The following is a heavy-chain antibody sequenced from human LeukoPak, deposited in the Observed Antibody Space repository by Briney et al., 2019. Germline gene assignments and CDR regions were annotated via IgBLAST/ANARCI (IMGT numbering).Heavy chain of an antibody. J-gene: IGHJ4*02. V-gene: IGHV3-23*01. CDR1: GFTFSSYG. Sequence: GGTLRLSCAASGFTFSSYGMNWVRQAPGKGLEWVSAITGSGGSTYYADSVKGRFTISRDNSKNTLYLQMNSLRVEDTAVYYCRDPFDYWGQGTLVTVSS. D-gene: IGHD2/OR15-2a*01. CDR2: ITGSGGST. CDR3: RDPFDY.